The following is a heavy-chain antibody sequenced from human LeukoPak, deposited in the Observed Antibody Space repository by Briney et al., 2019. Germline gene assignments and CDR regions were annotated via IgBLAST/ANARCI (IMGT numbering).Heavy chain of an antibody. CDR1: GFTFSGSA. CDR3: TGMSGSSDY. Sequence: GGSLTLSCAASGFTFSGSAMHWVRQASGKELEWVGRIRSKANSYATAYAASVKGRFTISRDDSKNTAYLQMNSLKTEDTAVYYCTGMSGSSDYWGQGTLVTVSS. D-gene: IGHD1-26*01. V-gene: IGHV3-73*01. J-gene: IGHJ4*02. CDR2: IRSKANSYAT.